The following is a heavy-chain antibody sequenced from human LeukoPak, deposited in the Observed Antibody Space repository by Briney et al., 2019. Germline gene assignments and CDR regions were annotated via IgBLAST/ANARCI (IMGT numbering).Heavy chain of an antibody. CDR3: ARHVRASGSGSYAFDI. Sequence: SETLSLTCTVSGGSISSSSYYWGWIRQPPGKGLEWIGNVYFRGSTYYNPSLKSRVTIPVDTSKNQFSLKLNSVTAADTAVYYCARHVRASGSGSYAFDIWGQGTMVTVSS. V-gene: IGHV4-39*01. D-gene: IGHD3-10*01. CDR2: VYFRGST. CDR1: GGSISSSSYY. J-gene: IGHJ3*02.